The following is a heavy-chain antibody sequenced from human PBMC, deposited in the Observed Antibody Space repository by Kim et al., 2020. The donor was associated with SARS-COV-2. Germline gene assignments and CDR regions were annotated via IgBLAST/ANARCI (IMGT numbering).Heavy chain of an antibody. Sequence: GGSLRLSCAASGFTFNNYAMSWVRQAPGKGLEWVSVISGSGGSTYYADSVKGRFTISRDNSNNSLYLQMNSLRTEDTALYYCAKDLGTAMVRGAMVVWG. CDR3: AKDLGTAMVRGAMVV. D-gene: IGHD3-10*01. V-gene: IGHV3-43*02. CDR2: ISGSGGST. CDR1: GFTFNNYA. J-gene: IGHJ6*03.